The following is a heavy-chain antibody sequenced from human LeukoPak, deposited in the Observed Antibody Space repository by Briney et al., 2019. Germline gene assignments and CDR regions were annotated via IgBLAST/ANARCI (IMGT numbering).Heavy chain of an antibody. J-gene: IGHJ6*03. CDR3: ARDIAFEWLGGEHYYMDV. Sequence: GSLRLSCAASGFTFSSYWMSWVRQAPGKGLEWVANIKQDGSEKYYVDSVKGRFTISRDNAKNSLYLQMNSLRAEDTAVYYCARDIAFEWLGGEHYYMDVWGKGTTVTVSS. D-gene: IGHD6-19*01. CDR1: GFTFSSYW. CDR2: IKQDGSEK. V-gene: IGHV3-7*01.